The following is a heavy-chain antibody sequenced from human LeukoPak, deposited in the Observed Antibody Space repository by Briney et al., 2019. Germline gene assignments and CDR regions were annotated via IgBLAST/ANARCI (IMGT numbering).Heavy chain of an antibody. CDR1: GFTFNNYG. J-gene: IGHJ4*02. CDR3: AKDRNYNFPYYLDS. D-gene: IGHD4-11*01. CDR2: IRSHGSYQ. V-gene: IGHV3-30*02. Sequence: GGSLILSCATSGFTFNNYGMHWVRQAPGKGLEWLAFIRSHGSYQYYADSVKGRFTVSRDNSKSTLSLQMNSLRVEDTAVYYCAKDRNYNFPYYLDSWGQGILVTVSA.